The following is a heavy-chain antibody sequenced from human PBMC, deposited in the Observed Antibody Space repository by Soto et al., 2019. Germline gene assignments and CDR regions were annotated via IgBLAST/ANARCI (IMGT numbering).Heavy chain of an antibody. CDR1: GGGFSTYA. J-gene: IGHJ4*02. CDR3: ATGGTTVTRRFDY. Sequence: ASVKVSCKASGGGFSTYAITWVRQAPGQGLEWMGGITPIFDTTNYAQKFQGRVTITADESTTTVHMELTSLTSEGTAVYYCATGGTTVTRRFDYWGQGTLVTVSS. V-gene: IGHV1-69*13. D-gene: IGHD4-17*01. CDR2: ITPIFDTT.